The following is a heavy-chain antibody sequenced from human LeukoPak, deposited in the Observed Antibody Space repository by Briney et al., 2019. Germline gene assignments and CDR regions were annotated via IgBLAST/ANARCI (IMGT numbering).Heavy chain of an antibody. J-gene: IGHJ4*02. CDR3: ASKGRDTAMVFGY. V-gene: IGHV4-39*07. D-gene: IGHD5-18*01. Sequence: PSETLSLTCTVSGGSISSSSYYWGWIRQPPGKGLEWIGSIYYSGSTYYNPSLKSRVTISVDTSKNQFSLKLSSVTAADTAVYYCASKGRDTAMVFGYWGQGTLVTVSS. CDR1: GGSISSSSYY. CDR2: IYYSGST.